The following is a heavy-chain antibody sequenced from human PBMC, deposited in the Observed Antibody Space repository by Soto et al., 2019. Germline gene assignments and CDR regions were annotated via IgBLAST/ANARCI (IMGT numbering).Heavy chain of an antibody. CDR1: GDSISSSSYY. CDR3: ARQSGLNYRAEFDY. CDR2: IYYSGST. D-gene: IGHD4-4*01. J-gene: IGHJ4*02. Sequence: SETLSLTCTVSGDSISSSSYYWTWIRQPPGKGLEWIGSIYYSGSTYYTPSLKSRVTVSVDTSKNQFSLKLNSVTAADTAVYYCARQSGLNYRAEFDYWGQGTLVTVSS. V-gene: IGHV4-39*01.